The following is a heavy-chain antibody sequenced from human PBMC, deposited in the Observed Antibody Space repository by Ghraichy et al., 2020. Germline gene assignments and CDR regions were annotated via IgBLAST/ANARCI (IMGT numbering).Heavy chain of an antibody. V-gene: IGHV3-30*18. CDR2: ISYDGKNV. CDR1: GFIFSNYG. CDR3: AKDRSGSWSIDY. J-gene: IGHJ4*02. D-gene: IGHD1-26*01. Sequence: GESLNISCAASGFIFSNYGIHWVRQAPGKGLDWVALISYDGKNVYYADSVKGRFTLSRDNSRNTLFLQMNSLSAEDTAVYYCAKDRSGSWSIDYWGQGTLVAVSS.